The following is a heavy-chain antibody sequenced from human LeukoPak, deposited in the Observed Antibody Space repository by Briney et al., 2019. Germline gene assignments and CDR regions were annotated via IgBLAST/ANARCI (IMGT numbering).Heavy chain of an antibody. J-gene: IGHJ3*02. Sequence: PGGSLRLSCAASGFTFSSYGMHWVRQAPGKGLEWVAVIWYGGSNKYYADSVKGRFTISRDNSKNTLYLQMNSLRAEDTAVYYCAKAELTGAGSDAFDIWGQGTMVTVSS. D-gene: IGHD7-27*01. CDR2: IWYGGSNK. CDR3: AKAELTGAGSDAFDI. V-gene: IGHV3-30*02. CDR1: GFTFSSYG.